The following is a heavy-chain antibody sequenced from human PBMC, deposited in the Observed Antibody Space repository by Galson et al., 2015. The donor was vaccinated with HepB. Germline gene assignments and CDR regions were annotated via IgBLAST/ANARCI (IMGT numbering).Heavy chain of an antibody. CDR1: GFTFSSYS. J-gene: IGHJ4*02. CDR3: ARDFRSGYETYYDYIWGSYRYIDY. CDR2: ISSSSSTI. D-gene: IGHD3-16*02. Sequence: SLRLSCAASGFTFSSYSMNWVRQAPGKGLEWVSYISSSSSTIYYADSVKGRFTISRDNAKNSLYLQMNSLRAEDTAVYYCARDFRSGYETYYDYIWGSYRYIDYWGQGTLVTVSS. V-gene: IGHV3-48*01.